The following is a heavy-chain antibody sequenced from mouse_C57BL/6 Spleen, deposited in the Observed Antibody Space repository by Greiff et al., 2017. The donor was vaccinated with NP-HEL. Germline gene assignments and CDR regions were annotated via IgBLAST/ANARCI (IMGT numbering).Heavy chain of an antibody. CDR3: TRAGNWDYFDY. V-gene: IGHV1-15*01. Sequence: QVHVKQSGAELVRPGASVTLSCKASGYTFTDYEMHWVKQTPVHGLEWIGAIDPETGGTAYNQKFKGKAILTADKSSSTAYMELRSLTSEDSAVYYCTRAGNWDYFDYWGQGTTLTVSS. J-gene: IGHJ2*01. CDR2: IDPETGGT. CDR1: GYTFTDYE. D-gene: IGHD4-1*01.